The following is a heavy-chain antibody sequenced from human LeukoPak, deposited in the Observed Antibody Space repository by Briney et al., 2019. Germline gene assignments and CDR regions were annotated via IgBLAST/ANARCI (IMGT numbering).Heavy chain of an antibody. J-gene: IGHJ5*02. CDR3: ARAGLLWFGELNWFDP. Sequence: SETLSLTCAVCGGSFSGYYWSWIRQPPGKGLEWIGEINHSGSTNYNPSLKSRVTISVDTSKNQFSLKLSSVTAADTAVYYCARAGLLWFGELNWFDPWGQGTLVTVSS. CDR2: INHSGST. V-gene: IGHV4-34*01. CDR1: GGSFSGYY. D-gene: IGHD3-10*01.